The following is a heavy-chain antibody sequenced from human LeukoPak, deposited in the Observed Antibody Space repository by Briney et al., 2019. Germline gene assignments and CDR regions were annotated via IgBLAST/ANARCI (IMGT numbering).Heavy chain of an antibody. CDR3: ARAVDIVATIAAY. CDR1: GFTFSSYS. Sequence: GGSLKLSCAASGFTFSSYSMNWVRQAPGKGLEWVSSISSSSSYIYYADSVKGRFTISRDNAKNSLYLQMNSLRAEDTAVYYCARAVDIVATIAAYWGQGTLVTVSS. D-gene: IGHD5-12*01. V-gene: IGHV3-21*01. CDR2: ISSSSSYI. J-gene: IGHJ4*02.